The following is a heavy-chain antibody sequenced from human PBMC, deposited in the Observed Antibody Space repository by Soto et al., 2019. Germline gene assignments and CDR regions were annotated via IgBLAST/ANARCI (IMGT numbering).Heavy chain of an antibody. Sequence: GGSLRLSCAASGFTFSSYAMSWVRQAPGKGLEWVSAISGSGGSTYYADSVKGRFTISRDNSKNTLYLQMNSLRAEDTAVYYWCVRGGWYAPIDYWGQGTLVTVSS. D-gene: IGHD6-19*01. CDR3: CVRGGWYAPIDY. CDR2: ISGSGGST. CDR1: GFTFSSYA. J-gene: IGHJ4*02. V-gene: IGHV3-23*01.